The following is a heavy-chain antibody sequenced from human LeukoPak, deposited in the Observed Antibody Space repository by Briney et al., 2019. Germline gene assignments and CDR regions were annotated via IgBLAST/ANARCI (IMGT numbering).Heavy chain of an antibody. CDR1: GFXFSSYA. CDR3: AKRASGKYFDN. D-gene: IGHD1-26*01. J-gene: IGHJ4*02. V-gene: IGHV3-23*01. CDR2: ISDGGGIT. Sequence: GGSLRLSCEVSGFXFSSYAISWVRQAPGKGLEWVSVISDGGGITKYADSVKGRFTISRDNSNNTLYLQMNSLRAEDTAVYYCAKRASGKYFDNWGQGTLVTVSS.